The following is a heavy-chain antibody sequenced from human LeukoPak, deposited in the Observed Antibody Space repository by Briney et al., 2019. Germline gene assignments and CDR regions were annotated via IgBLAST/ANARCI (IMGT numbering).Heavy chain of an antibody. CDR3: ATYSSGWSYFDY. J-gene: IGHJ4*02. CDR2: INHSGSA. D-gene: IGHD6-19*01. CDR1: GGSFSGHY. Sequence: SETLSLTCAVYGGSFSGHYWSWIRQPPGKGLEWIGEINHSGSANYNPSLKSRVTISVDTSKNQFSLKLSSVTAADTAVYYCATYSSGWSYFDYWGQGTLVTVSS. V-gene: IGHV4-34*01.